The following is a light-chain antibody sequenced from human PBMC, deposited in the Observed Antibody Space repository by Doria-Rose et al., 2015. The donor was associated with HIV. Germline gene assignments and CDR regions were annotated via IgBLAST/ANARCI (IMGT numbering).Light chain of an antibody. CDR1: QSFSSTY. Sequence: TQSPGTLSLSPGERATPSCRASQSFSSTYLAWYQQKPGQAPSLLIYDGSTRATGIPDRFSASGSGTDFTLTINRLEPEDFALYYCHQYGTSRTFGQGTKVEI. CDR2: DGS. CDR3: HQYGTSRT. V-gene: IGKV3-20*01. J-gene: IGKJ1*01.